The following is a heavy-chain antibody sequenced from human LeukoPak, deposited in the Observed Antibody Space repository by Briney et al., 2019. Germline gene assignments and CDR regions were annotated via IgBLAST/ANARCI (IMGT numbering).Heavy chain of an antibody. D-gene: IGHD3-10*01. CDR2: INAGNGNT. CDR3: ARDPITMVRGGQNWFDP. V-gene: IGHV1-3*01. CDR1: GYTFTSYA. Sequence: ASVKVSCKASGYTFTSYAMHWVRQAPGQRLEGMGWINAGNGNTKYSQKFQGRVTITRDTSASTAYMELSSLRSEDTAVYYCARDPITMVRGGQNWFDPWGQGTLVTVSS. J-gene: IGHJ5*02.